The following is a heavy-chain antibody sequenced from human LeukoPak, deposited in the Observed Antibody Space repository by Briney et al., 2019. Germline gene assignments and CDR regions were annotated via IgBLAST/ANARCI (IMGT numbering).Heavy chain of an antibody. CDR3: ARDRDPYRYGY. CDR1: GGSISSGSYH. Sequence: SETLSLTCTVSGGSISSGSYHWSWIRQPPGKGLEWIGEINHSGSTNYNPSLKSRVTISVDTSKNQFSLKLSSVTAADTAVYYCARDRDPYRYGYWGQGTLVTVSS. D-gene: IGHD5-18*01. V-gene: IGHV4-39*07. CDR2: INHSGST. J-gene: IGHJ4*02.